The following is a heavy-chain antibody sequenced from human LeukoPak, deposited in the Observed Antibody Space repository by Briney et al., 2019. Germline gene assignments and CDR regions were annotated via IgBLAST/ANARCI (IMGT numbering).Heavy chain of an antibody. J-gene: IGHJ4*02. Sequence: GGSLRLSCAASGFTFSSYAMSWVRQAPGKGLEWVSAISGSGGSTYYADSVKGRFTISRDNSKNTLYLQMNSLRAEDTAVYYCAKDWGIHSSSWYYFDYWGQGTLDTVSS. CDR2: ISGSGGST. V-gene: IGHV3-23*01. CDR1: GFTFSSYA. CDR3: AKDWGIHSSSWYYFDY. D-gene: IGHD6-13*01.